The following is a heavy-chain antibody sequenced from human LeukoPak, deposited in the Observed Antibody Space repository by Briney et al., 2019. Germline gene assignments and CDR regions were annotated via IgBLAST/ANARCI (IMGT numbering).Heavy chain of an antibody. D-gene: IGHD3-9*01. Sequence: SETLSLTCTVSGDSISSYYWSWIRQPPGKGLEWIGYIYYSGSTNYNPSLKSRVTISVDTSKNQFSLKLSSVTAADTAVYYCARESYDILTGYPDAFDIWGQGTMVTVSS. J-gene: IGHJ3*02. CDR3: ARESYDILTGYPDAFDI. CDR1: GDSISSYY. CDR2: IYYSGST. V-gene: IGHV4-59*01.